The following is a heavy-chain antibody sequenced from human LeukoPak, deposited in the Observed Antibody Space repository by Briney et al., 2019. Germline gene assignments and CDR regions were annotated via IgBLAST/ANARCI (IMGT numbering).Heavy chain of an antibody. CDR3: ARENVDYDFWSGYPNWFDP. D-gene: IGHD3-3*01. CDR1: GFTFSNYW. V-gene: IGHV3-7*05. J-gene: IGHJ5*02. CDR2: IKPDGSAK. Sequence: GGSLRLSCAASGFTFSNYWMNWVRQAPGKGLEWVANIKPDGSAKYYGDSVKGRFTISRDNAKKSLYLQMNSLRAEDTAVYYCARENVDYDFWSGYPNWFDPWGQGTLVTVSS.